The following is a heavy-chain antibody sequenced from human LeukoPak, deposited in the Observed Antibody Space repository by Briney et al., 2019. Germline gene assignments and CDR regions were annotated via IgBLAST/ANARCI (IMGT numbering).Heavy chain of an antibody. V-gene: IGHV4-31*03. Sequence: SQTLSLTCTVSGGSISSGGYYWSWIPQHPGKGLEWIGYIYYSGSTYYNPSLKSRVTMSVDTSKNQFSLKLSSVTAADTAVYYCAREAPLVPGLVWFDPWGKGTLVTVSS. CDR2: IYYSGST. J-gene: IGHJ5*02. D-gene: IGHD1-14*01. CDR3: AREAPLVPGLVWFDP. CDR1: GGSISSGGYY.